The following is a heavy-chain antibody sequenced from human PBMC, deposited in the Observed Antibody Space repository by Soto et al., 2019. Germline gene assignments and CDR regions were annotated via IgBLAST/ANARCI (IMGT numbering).Heavy chain of an antibody. D-gene: IGHD1-1*01. CDR2: ISAHNGNT. Sequence: QVHLVQSGAEVKKPGASVKVSCKGSGYAFTTYGITWVRQAPGQGLEWMGWISAHNGNTNYAQKPQGRVTVTRDTSTSTAYMELRSLRSDDTAVYYCARGRYGDYWGQEPWSPSPQ. J-gene: IGHJ4*01. CDR3: ARGRYGDY. CDR1: GYAFTTYG. V-gene: IGHV1-18*01.